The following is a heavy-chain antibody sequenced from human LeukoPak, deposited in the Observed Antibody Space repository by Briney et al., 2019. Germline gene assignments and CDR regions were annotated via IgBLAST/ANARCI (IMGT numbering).Heavy chain of an antibody. CDR1: GGSFSGYY. V-gene: IGHV4-34*01. J-gene: IGHJ5*02. Sequence: PSETLSLTCAVYGGSFSGYYWSWIRQPPGKGLEWIGEINHSGSTNYNPSLKSRVTISVDTSKNQFSLKLSSLTAADTAVYYCARGGRTAYSYGSTRGAWFDPWGQGTLVTVSS. CDR2: INHSGST. CDR3: ARGGRTAYSYGSTRGAWFDP. D-gene: IGHD5-18*01.